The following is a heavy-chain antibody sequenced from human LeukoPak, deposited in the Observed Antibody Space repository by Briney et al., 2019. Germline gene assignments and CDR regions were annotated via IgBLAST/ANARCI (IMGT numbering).Heavy chain of an antibody. D-gene: IGHD6-19*01. Sequence: QSGGSLRLSCAASGFTFSSYGMHWVRQAPGKGLEWVAFIRYDGSNKYYAGSVKGRFTISRDNSKNTLYLQMNSLRAEDTAVYYCAKGSSGWTPFDYWGQGTLVTVSS. J-gene: IGHJ4*02. V-gene: IGHV3-30*02. CDR1: GFTFSSYG. CDR2: IRYDGSNK. CDR3: AKGSSGWTPFDY.